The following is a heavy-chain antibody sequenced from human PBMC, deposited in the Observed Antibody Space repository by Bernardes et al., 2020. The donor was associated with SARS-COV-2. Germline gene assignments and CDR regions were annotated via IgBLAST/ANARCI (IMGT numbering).Heavy chain of an antibody. CDR1: GFTFSSYS. CDR2: ISSSSSYI. D-gene: IGHD2-2*01. Sequence: SLRLSCAASGFTFSSYSMNWVRQAPGKGLEWVSSISSSSSYIYYADSVKGRFTISRDNAKNSLYLQMNSLRAEDTAVYYCARDSSVVVPAAILGYWGQGTLVTVSS. CDR3: ARDSSVVVPAAILGY. J-gene: IGHJ4*02. V-gene: IGHV3-21*01.